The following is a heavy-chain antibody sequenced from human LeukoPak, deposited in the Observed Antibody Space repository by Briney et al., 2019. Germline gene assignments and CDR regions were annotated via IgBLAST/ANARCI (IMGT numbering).Heavy chain of an antibody. CDR1: GFTFSSYW. V-gene: IGHV3-7*03. CDR3: ARDRRGDSSGYLYYFGY. CDR2: IKQDGSGK. D-gene: IGHD3-22*01. Sequence: GGSLRLSCAASGFTFSSYWMSWVRQAPGKGLEWVANIKQDGSGKYYMDSVKGRFTISRDNSKNTLYLQMNSLRAEDTAVYYCARDRRGDSSGYLYYFGYWSQGTLVTVSS. J-gene: IGHJ4*02.